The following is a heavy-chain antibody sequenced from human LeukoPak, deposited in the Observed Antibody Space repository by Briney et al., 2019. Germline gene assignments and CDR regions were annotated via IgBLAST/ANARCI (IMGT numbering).Heavy chain of an antibody. CDR3: ARDGYYYGSGRLFDY. J-gene: IGHJ4*02. V-gene: IGHV3-21*04. CDR2: ISSSSSYI. D-gene: IGHD3-10*01. CDR1: GFTFSSYS. Sequence: PGGSLRLSCAASGFTFSSYSMNWVRQAPGKGLEWVSSISSSSSYIYYADSVKGRFTISRDNAKNSLYLQMNSLRAEDTAVYYCARDGYYYGSGRLFDYWGQGTLVTVSS.